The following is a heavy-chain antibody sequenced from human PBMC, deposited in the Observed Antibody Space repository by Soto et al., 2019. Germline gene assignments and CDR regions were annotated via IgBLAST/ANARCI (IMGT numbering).Heavy chain of an antibody. D-gene: IGHD3-3*01. J-gene: IGHJ6*03. CDR3: ARQSGGGGYYYYMDV. CDR1: GGSISSYY. Sequence: PSETLSLTCTVSGGSISSYYWSWIRQPPGRGLEWIGYIYYSGSTNYNPSLKSRVTISVDTSKNQFSLKLSSVTAADTAVYYCARQSGGGGYYYYMDVWGKGTTVTVSS. CDR2: IYYSGST. V-gene: IGHV4-59*08.